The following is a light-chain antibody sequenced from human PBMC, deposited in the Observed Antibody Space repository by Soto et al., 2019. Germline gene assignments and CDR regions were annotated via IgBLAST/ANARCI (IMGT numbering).Light chain of an antibody. V-gene: IGKV1-39*01. J-gene: IGKJ5*01. CDR3: QQSYSSPIT. CDR2: AAS. CDR1: QSISSY. Sequence: DIQMTQSPSSLSASVGDRATITCRASQSISSYLNWYHQKPGKAPNVLIYAASNLQGGVPSRISGSGSGTDFTLTISSLQPEDVATYYCQQSYSSPITFGQGTRLEIK.